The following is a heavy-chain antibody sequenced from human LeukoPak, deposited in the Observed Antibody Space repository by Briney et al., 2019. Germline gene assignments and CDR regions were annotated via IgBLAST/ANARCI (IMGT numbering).Heavy chain of an antibody. V-gene: IGHV3-30*02. CDR2: IRYDGSNK. CDR1: GFTFSSYG. Sequence: GGSLRLSCAASGFTFSSYGMHWVRQAPGKGLEWVAFIRYDGSNKYYADSVKGRFTISRDNSKNTLYLQMNSLRAEDTAVYYCATLDYYDSSGYYLDAFDIWGQGTMVTVSS. D-gene: IGHD3-22*01. CDR3: ATLDYYDSSGYYLDAFDI. J-gene: IGHJ3*02.